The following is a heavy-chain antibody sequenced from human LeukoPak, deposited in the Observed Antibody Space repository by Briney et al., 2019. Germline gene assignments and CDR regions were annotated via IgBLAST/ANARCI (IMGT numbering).Heavy chain of an antibody. CDR2: INPNSGAA. J-gene: IGHJ3*02. Sequence: GASVKVSCKASGYTFTDYYMHYVRQAPGQGLEWMGRINPNSGAADYAQKFQGRVTMTRDTSISTAYMDLSGLKSDDTAVYYCARESWGRKDAFDIWGQGTMVTVSS. V-gene: IGHV1-2*06. CDR3: ARESWGRKDAFDI. D-gene: IGHD3-16*01. CDR1: GYTFTDYY.